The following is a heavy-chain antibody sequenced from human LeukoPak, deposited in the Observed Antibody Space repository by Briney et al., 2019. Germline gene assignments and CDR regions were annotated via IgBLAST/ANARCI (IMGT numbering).Heavy chain of an antibody. D-gene: IGHD5-18*01. CDR3: TKGTIWLPFDY. CDR2: ISCSGGST. CDR1: GFTFSSYS. Sequence: PTSGSLRLSCAASGFTFSSYSMNWVRQAPGKGLEWVSAISCSGGSTYYADSVKGRFTISRDNSKNTLYLQMNSLRAEDTAVYYCTKGTIWLPFDYWGQGTLVTV. V-gene: IGHV3-23*01. J-gene: IGHJ4*02.